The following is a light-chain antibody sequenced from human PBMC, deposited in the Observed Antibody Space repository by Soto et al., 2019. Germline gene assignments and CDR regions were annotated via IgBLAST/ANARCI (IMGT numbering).Light chain of an antibody. J-gene: IGLJ1*01. CDR2: EVS. CDR1: SSDIGGYNY. CDR3: SSYTTSNTLYV. Sequence: QSALTQPASVSGSPGQSITISCTGTSSDIGGYNYVSWFQQHPGKVPKLMIYEVSNRPSGVSNRFSGSKSGNTASLIISGLQAEDEADYYCSSYTTSNTLYVFGAGTKLTVL. V-gene: IGLV2-14*01.